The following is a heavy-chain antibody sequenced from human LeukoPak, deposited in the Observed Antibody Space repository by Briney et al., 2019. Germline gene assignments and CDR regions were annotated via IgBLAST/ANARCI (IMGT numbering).Heavy chain of an antibody. V-gene: IGHV3-74*01. J-gene: IGHJ4*02. CDR2: INSDGSST. CDR3: AKDLSGSLHYFDY. D-gene: IGHD1-26*01. Sequence: GGSLRLSCAASGFSFSNYRMHWVRQAPGKGLVWVSRINSDGSSTSYADSVKGRFTISRDNAKNTLYLQMNSLRAEDTAVYYCAKDLSGSLHYFDYWGQGTLVTVSS. CDR1: GFSFSNYR.